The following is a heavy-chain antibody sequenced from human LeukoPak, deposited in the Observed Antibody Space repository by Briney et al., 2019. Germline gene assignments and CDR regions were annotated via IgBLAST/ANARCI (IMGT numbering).Heavy chain of an antibody. CDR2: SSFDENNK. V-gene: IGHV3-30*18. J-gene: IGHJ4*02. CDR3: AKDSYGGYNDFGIDS. CDR1: GFTFFTYS. Sequence: GGSLRLSCAASGFTFFTYSMHWVRQAPGKGLEWLAVSSFDENNKYYADSVRGRFTISRDNSKNTVYLQMDSLRPEDTAIYYCAKDSYGGYNDFGIDSWGQGTLVXVSS. D-gene: IGHD5-12*01.